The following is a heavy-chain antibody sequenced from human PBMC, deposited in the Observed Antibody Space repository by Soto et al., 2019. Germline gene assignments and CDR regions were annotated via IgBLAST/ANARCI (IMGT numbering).Heavy chain of an antibody. CDR1: GGSISSGGYY. CDR2: IYYSGST. J-gene: IGHJ4*02. D-gene: IGHD6-19*01. V-gene: IGHV4-31*03. CDR3: ASESAVAGPCLFDY. Sequence: QVQLQESGPGLVKPSQTLSLTCTVSGGSISSGGYYWSWLSQHPGKGLEWIGYIYYSGSTYYNPSLKSRVTISVDTYKNQFSLKLSSVTAADTAVYYCASESAVAGPCLFDYWGQGTLVTVSS.